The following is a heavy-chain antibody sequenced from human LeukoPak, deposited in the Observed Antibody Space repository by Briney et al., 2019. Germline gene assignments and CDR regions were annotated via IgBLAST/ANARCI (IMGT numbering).Heavy chain of an antibody. V-gene: IGHV1-18*01. CDR3: AGGKYSSGWYDGPHFDY. Sequence: ASVKVSCKASGYTFTSYGISWVRQAPGQGLEWMGWISAYNGNTNYAQKLQGRVTMTTDTSTSTAYMELRSLRSDDTAVYYCAGGKYSSGWYDGPHFDYWGQGTLVTVSS. D-gene: IGHD6-19*01. CDR2: ISAYNGNT. J-gene: IGHJ4*02. CDR1: GYTFTSYG.